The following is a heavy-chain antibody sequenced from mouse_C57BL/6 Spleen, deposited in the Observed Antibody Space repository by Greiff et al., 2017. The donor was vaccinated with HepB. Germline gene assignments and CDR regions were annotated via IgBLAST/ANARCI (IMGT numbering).Heavy chain of an antibody. Sequence: QVQLQQPGAELVRPGTSVKLSCKASGYTFTSYWMHWVKQRPGQGLEWIGVIDPSDSYTNYNQKFKGKATLTVDTSSSTAYMQLSSLTSEDSAVYYCARRRLLRYAMTTGVKEPQSPSPQ. CDR2: IDPSDSYT. J-gene: IGHJ4*01. D-gene: IGHD1-1*01. CDR1: GYTFTSYW. CDR3: ARRRLLRYAMTT. V-gene: IGHV1-59*01.